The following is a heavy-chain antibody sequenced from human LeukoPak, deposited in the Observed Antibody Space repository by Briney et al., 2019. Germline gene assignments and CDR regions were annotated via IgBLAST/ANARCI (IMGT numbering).Heavy chain of an antibody. CDR3: ARGDDYGDHVPY. J-gene: IGHJ4*02. CDR2: IYYSGST. V-gene: IGHV4-39*07. CDR1: GGSISSSSYY. Sequence: MPSETLSLTCTVSGGSISSSSYYWGWIRQPPGKGLEWIGSIYYSGSTYYNPSLKSRVTISVDTSKNQFSLKLSSVTAADTAVYYCARGDDYGDHVPYWGQGTLVTVSS. D-gene: IGHD4-17*01.